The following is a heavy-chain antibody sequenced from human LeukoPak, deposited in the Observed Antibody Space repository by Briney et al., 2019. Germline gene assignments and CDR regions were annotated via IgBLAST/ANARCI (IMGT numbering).Heavy chain of an antibody. CDR1: GFTFSSYA. CDR2: IWYDGSNK. V-gene: IGHV3-33*08. D-gene: IGHD6-13*01. J-gene: IGHJ6*02. Sequence: GGSLRLSCAASGFTFSSYAMSWVRQAPGKGLEWVAVIWYDGSNKYYADSVKGRFAISRDNSKNTLYLQMNSLRAEDTAVYYCARDLVPLAAAGYYGMDVWGQGTTVTVSS. CDR3: ARDLVPLAAAGYYGMDV.